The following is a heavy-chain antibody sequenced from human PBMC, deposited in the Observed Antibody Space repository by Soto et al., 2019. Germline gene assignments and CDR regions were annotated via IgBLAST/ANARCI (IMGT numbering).Heavy chain of an antibody. D-gene: IGHD3-16*02. CDR2: ISGSGGST. V-gene: IGHV3-23*01. CDR1: GFTFSSYA. Sequence: GGSLRLSCAASGFTFSSYAMSWVRQAPGKGLEWVSAISGSGGSTYYADSVKGRFTISRDNSKNTLYLQMNSLRAEDTAVYYCANDLTPYVWGSYRDYFDYWGQGTLVTVSS. CDR3: ANDLTPYVWGSYRDYFDY. J-gene: IGHJ4*02.